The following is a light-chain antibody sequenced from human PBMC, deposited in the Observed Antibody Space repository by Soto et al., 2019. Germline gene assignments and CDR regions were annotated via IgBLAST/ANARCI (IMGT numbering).Light chain of an antibody. CDR1: QSVSNY. CDR3: QQYGSYLIT. CDR2: GAP. Sequence: EILLTQSPSTLSLSPGERATLSCRASQSVSNYLAWYQQKPGQAPRLLIYGAPSRATGIPERFSGSGSGTDFTLTISRLEPEDFEVYYCQQYGSYLITFGQGTRLEIK. V-gene: IGKV3-20*01. J-gene: IGKJ5*01.